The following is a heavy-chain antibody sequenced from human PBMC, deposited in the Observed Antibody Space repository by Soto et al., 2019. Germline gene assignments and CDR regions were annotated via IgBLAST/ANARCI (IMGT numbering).Heavy chain of an antibody. V-gene: IGHV1-69*08. Sequence: QVQLVQSGAEVRKPGSSVKVSCKAPGGTFSTYIISWVRQAPGQGLEWMGRIIPIPDITNYAQKFQGRVTVTADRSTRTAYMELTSLKSEATAVYCCARDRITTRGDAFDLWGQGTMVTVSS. CDR1: GGTFSTYI. CDR3: ARDRITTRGDAFDL. J-gene: IGHJ3*01. CDR2: IIPIPDIT. D-gene: IGHD3-3*01.